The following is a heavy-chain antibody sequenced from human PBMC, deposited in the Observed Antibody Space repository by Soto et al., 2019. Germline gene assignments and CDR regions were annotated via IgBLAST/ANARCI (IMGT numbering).Heavy chain of an antibody. CDR3: ARMAGPWYFDL. J-gene: IGHJ2*01. Sequence: PSETLSLTCAVHGGSFSGFYWTWIRQPPGKGLEWIGEINHSGSSNYNPPLKGRATMSLDTSRNQFSLSLNSVTAADTAVYYCARMAGPWYFDLWGRGTLVTVSS. V-gene: IGHV4-34*01. CDR1: GGSFSGFY. CDR2: INHSGSS.